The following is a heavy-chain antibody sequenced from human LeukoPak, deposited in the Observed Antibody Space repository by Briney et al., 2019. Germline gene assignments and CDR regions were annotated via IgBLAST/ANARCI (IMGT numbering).Heavy chain of an antibody. V-gene: IGHV3-53*01. Sequence: PGGSLRLFCAVSGFSVRTNYMSWVRQAPGKGPEWGSLIYSSGSTYYTDSVKGRFTISRDNSQNTLYFHMSSLSAEDTAVYYCARTFLSGDGYKVGYFDYWGQGTLVTVSS. D-gene: IGHD5-24*01. CDR1: GFSVRTNY. CDR3: ARTFLSGDGYKVGYFDY. CDR2: IYSSGST. J-gene: IGHJ4*02.